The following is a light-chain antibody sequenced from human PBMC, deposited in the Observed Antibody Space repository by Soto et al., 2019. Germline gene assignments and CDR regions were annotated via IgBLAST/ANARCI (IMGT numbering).Light chain of an antibody. J-gene: IGKJ1*01. CDR2: WAS. Sequence: DIVMTQSPDSLAVSLGERATINCKSSQSVLYSSNNKNYLAWYQQKPGQPPKLLIYWASTRESGVPDRFSGSGSGTDFTLTISSLQAEDVAFYYCQQYYSLGTFGQGTKVEIK. CDR3: QQYYSLGT. CDR1: QSVLYSSNNKNY. V-gene: IGKV4-1*01.